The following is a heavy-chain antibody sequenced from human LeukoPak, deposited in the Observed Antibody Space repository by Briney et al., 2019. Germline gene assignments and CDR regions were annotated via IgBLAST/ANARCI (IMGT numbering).Heavy chain of an antibody. CDR2: IYPADSDT. V-gene: IGHV5-51*01. J-gene: IGHJ4*02. CDR1: GYSFSNYW. D-gene: IGHD3-10*01. Sequence: GESLKISCQGSGYSFSNYWVGWVRQMPGKGLEWMGIIYPADSDTRYSPSFQGQVTLSADKSISTAYLQWSNLKASDTAMYYCARFAHSSGTYYATFDYWGQGTLVTVSS. CDR3: ARFAHSSGTYYATFDY.